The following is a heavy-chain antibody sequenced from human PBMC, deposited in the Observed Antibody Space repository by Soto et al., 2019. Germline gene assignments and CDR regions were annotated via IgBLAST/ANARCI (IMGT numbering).Heavy chain of an antibody. V-gene: IGHV3-7*01. Sequence: EVQLVESGGGLVQPGGSLRLSCAASGFTFSSYWMSWVRQAPGKGLEWVANIKQDGSEKYYVDSVKGRFTISRDNAKNSLYLQMNSLRAEDTTVYYCAGDPNIVATRRDVYYYYGMDVWGQGTTVTVSS. D-gene: IGHD5-12*01. CDR2: IKQDGSEK. CDR1: GFTFSSYW. CDR3: AGDPNIVATRRDVYYYYGMDV. J-gene: IGHJ6*02.